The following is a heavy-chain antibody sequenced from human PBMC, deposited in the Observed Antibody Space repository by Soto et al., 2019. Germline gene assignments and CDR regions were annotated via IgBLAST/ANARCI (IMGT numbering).Heavy chain of an antibody. J-gene: IGHJ4*02. CDR3: ARXXDYSXYESPFSFDY. Sequence: TLSLTCTVSGGSISSGGYYWSWIRQHPGKGLEWIGYIYYSGSTYYNPSLKSRVTISVDTSKNQFSLKLSSVTTADTAVYNCARXXDYSXYESPFSFDYWGQGTLVTVSS. CDR1: GGSISSGGYY. V-gene: IGHV4-31*03. D-gene: IGHD4-4*01. CDR2: IYYSGST.